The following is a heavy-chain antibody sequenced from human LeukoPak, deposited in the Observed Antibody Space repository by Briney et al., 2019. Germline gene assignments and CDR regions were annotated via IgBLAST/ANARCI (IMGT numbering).Heavy chain of an antibody. CDR1: GFTVSSNY. D-gene: IGHD4-11*01. CDR3: ARDRGYSNYVD. Sequence: TGGSLRLSCAASGFTVSSNYMSWVRQAPGKGLEWVSVIYSGGSTYYADSVKGRFTVSRDISKTTLFLQMNSLRAEDTAVYYCARDRGYSNYVDWGQGTLVTVSS. J-gene: IGHJ4*02. V-gene: IGHV3-66*01. CDR2: IYSGGST.